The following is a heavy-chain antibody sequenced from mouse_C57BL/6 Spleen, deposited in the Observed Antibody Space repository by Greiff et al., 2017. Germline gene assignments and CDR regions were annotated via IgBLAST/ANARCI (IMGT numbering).Heavy chain of an antibody. CDR2: IDPNSGGT. V-gene: IGHV1-72*01. CDR1: GYTFTSYW. CDR3: ARGGYGSYYFDY. Sequence: QVQLKQPGAELVKPGASVKLSCKASGYTFTSYWMHWVKQRPGRGLEWIGRIDPNSGGTKYNEKFKSKATLTVDKPSSPAYMQLSSLTSDDSAVYYCARGGYGSYYFDYWGQGTTLTVSS. J-gene: IGHJ2*01. D-gene: IGHD1-1*01.